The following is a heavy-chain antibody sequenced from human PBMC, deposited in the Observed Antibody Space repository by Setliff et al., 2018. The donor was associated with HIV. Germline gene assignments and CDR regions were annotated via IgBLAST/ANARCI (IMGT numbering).Heavy chain of an antibody. CDR3: ARRPPLTTGREYYFDF. CDR1: GGSFTTYY. J-gene: IGHJ4*02. CDR2: FYTSGST. Sequence: PSETLSLTCTVSGGSFTTYYWSWLRQPPGKELEWIGYFYTSGSTNYNPSLKSRVTISIDTSKNQFSLKLNSVTAADTAVYYCARRPPLTTGREYYFDFWGQGTRVTVSS. D-gene: IGHD1-1*01. V-gene: IGHV4-4*09.